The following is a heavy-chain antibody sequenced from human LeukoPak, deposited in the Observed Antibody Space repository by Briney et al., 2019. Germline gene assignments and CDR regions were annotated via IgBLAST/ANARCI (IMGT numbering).Heavy chain of an antibody. V-gene: IGHV4-38-2*01. D-gene: IGHD4/OR15-4a*01. CDR1: GYSISSGYY. CDR2: IYHRGTT. J-gene: IGHJ5*02. CDR3: VRHDRGANGFWWFDP. Sequence: SETLSLTCAVSGYSISSGYYWGWIRQPPGKGLEWIGSIYHRGTTYYKSSLKGRLTISLDTSNNQFSLKLRSVTAADTAVYYCVRHDRGANGFWWFDPWGQGTLVTVSS.